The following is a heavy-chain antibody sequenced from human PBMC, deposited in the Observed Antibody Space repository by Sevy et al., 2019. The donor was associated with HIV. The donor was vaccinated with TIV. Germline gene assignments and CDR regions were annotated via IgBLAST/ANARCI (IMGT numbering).Heavy chain of an antibody. CDR1: GASISSTIYY. D-gene: IGHD3-22*01. V-gene: IGHV4-39*01. Sequence: SDTLSLTCSVSGASISSTIYYWAWIRQSPGKGLEWFGSIHHSGSTYYNLSLKSRVTISVDTSKNQFSLKMNSVTAADTAVYYCAKHCSHYFDNSGYGEALDIWGQGTKVTVSS. CDR2: IHHSGST. CDR3: AKHCSHYFDNSGYGEALDI. J-gene: IGHJ3*02.